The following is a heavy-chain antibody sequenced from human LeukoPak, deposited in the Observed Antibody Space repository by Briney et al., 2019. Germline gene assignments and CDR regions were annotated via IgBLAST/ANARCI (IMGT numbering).Heavy chain of an antibody. D-gene: IGHD6-6*01. CDR3: ARDTAARPMKDY. Sequence: GGSLRLSCAASGFTFSSYSMNWVRQAPGKGLEWVSSISSSSSYKYYADSVKGRFTISRDNPKNSLYLQMNSLRAEDTAVYYCARDTAARPMKDYWGQGTLVTVSS. CDR2: ISSSSSYK. V-gene: IGHV3-21*01. CDR1: GFTFSSYS. J-gene: IGHJ4*02.